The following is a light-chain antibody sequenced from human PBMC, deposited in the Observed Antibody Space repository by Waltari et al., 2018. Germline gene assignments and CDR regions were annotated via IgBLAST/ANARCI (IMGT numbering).Light chain of an antibody. Sequence: QSALTQPASVSGSPGQSLPLSCTGTSSHVGKYNIVSSYQQHPGKVPKAMLYEVTKPHSGVSTRFSGSKSGNQASLTISGLQAEDEADYYCCSYAGSGIVIFGGGTKLTVL. V-gene: IGLV2-23*02. CDR1: SSHVGKYNI. CDR3: CSYAGSGIVI. J-gene: IGLJ2*01. CDR2: EVT.